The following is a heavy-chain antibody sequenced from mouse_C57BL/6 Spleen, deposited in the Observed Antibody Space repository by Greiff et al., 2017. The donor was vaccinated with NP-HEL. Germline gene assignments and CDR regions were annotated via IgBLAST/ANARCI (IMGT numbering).Heavy chain of an antibody. D-gene: IGHD2-5*01. CDR3: TPGYYSNYGGY. J-gene: IGHJ2*01. V-gene: IGHV14-4*01. CDR1: GFNIKDDY. Sequence: EVQRVESGAELVRPGASVKLSCTASGFNIKDDYMHWVKQRPEQGLEWIGWIDPENGDTEYASKFQGKATITADTSSNTAYLQLSSLTSEDTAVYYCTPGYYSNYGGYWGQGTTLTVSS. CDR2: IDPENGDT.